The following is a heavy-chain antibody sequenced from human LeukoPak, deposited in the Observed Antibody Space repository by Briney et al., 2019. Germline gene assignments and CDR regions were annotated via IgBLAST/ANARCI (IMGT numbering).Heavy chain of an antibody. CDR2: MNPNSGNT. J-gene: IGHJ5*02. D-gene: IGHD2-2*01. CDR1: GYTFTSYD. Sequence: ASVKVSCKASGYTFTSYDINWVRQATGQGLEWMGWMNPNSGNTGYAQKFQGRVTITRNTSISTAYMELSSLGSEDTAVYYCARGRSIVVVPAAMIGPGNNWFDPWGQGTLVTVSS. CDR3: ARGRSIVVVPAAMIGPGNNWFDP. V-gene: IGHV1-8*03.